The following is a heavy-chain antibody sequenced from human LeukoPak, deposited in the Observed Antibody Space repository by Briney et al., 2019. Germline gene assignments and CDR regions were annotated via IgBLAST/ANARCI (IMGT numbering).Heavy chain of an antibody. CDR2: IKPDGTEK. J-gene: IGHJ4*02. Sequence: GGSLRLSCAASGFVFSNYWMSWVRQAPGKGLEWVANIKPDGTEKYYVDSLKGRFTISRDNTKNSLYLQMSSLRVEDTAVYYCARGGNASWDYWGQGALVTVSS. CDR1: GFVFSNYW. CDR3: ARGGNASWDY. V-gene: IGHV3-7*01.